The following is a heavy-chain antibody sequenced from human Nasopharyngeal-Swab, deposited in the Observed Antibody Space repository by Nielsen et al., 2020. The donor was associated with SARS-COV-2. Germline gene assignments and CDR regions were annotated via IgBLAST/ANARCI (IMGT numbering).Heavy chain of an antibody. D-gene: IGHD5-18*01. CDR3: AKDPRNTAMVNYFDY. J-gene: IGHJ4*02. Sequence: GGSLRLSCAASGCTFSSHAMSWVRQAPGKGLEWVSAISGSGGSTYYADSVKGRFTISRDNSKNTLYLQMNSRRAEDTAVYYCAKDPRNTAMVNYFDYWGQGTLVTVSS. CDR2: ISGSGGST. V-gene: IGHV3-23*01. CDR1: GCTFSSHA.